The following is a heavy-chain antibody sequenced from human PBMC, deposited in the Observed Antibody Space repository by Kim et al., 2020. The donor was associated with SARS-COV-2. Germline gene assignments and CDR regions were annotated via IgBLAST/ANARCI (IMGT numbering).Heavy chain of an antibody. J-gene: IGHJ3*02. CDR3: ARGAFAS. CDR1: GFPFNTSS. CDR2: ISASSTLM. Sequence: GGSLRLSCAASGFPFNTSSMNWVRQAPGKGLEWVARISASSTLMDYADSVKGRFTISRDNATPSVSLPMHSLTDDDTAVYYCARGAFASWGPGTRVT. V-gene: IGHV3-48*02.